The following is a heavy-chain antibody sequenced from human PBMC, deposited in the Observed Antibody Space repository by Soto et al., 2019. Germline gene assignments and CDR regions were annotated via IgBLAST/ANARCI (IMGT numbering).Heavy chain of an antibody. CDR1: GVTFSSYG. V-gene: IGHV3-30*18. CDR2: ISYDGSNK. J-gene: IGHJ3*02. D-gene: IGHD6-19*01. CDR3: AKSYSSGWVYAFDI. Sequence: QVQLVESGGGVVQPGRSLRLSCAASGVTFSSYGMHWVRQAPGKGLEWVAVISYDGSNKYYAYAVKGRFTISRDNSKNTLYLQMNSLRAEDTAVYYCAKSYSSGWVYAFDIWGQGTMVTVSS.